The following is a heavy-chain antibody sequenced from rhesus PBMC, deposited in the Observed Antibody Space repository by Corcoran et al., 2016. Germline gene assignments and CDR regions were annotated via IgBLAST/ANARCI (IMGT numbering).Heavy chain of an antibody. CDR3: ARDTVTTYAFDF. CDR2: INGNKGST. Sequence: QVQLKESGPGLVKPSETLSLTCTVSGTSISSNWWSWIRQPPGKGLELIGDINGNKGSTNYTPSLNIRVTISKDASKNQVSLKLSSVTAADTAVYYCARDTVTTYAFDFWGQGLRVTVSS. D-gene: IGHD4-23*01. CDR1: GTSISSNW. V-gene: IGHV4-80*01. J-gene: IGHJ3*01.